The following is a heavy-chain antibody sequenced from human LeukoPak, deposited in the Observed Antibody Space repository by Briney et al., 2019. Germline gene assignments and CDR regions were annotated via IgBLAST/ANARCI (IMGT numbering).Heavy chain of an antibody. CDR1: GFTFSDYY. CDR3: AGGPAARITMVRGVPTGIDY. J-gene: IGHJ4*02. Sequence: GGSLRLSCAASGFTFSDYYMSWIRQAPGKGLEWVSYISSSGSTIYYADSVKGRFTISRDNAKNSLYLQMNSLRAEDTAVYYCAGGPAARITMVRGVPTGIDYWGQGTLVTVSS. D-gene: IGHD3-10*01. CDR2: ISSSGSTI. V-gene: IGHV3-11*01.